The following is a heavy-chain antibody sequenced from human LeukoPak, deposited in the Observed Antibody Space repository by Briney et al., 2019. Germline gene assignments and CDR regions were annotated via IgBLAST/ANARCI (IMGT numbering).Heavy chain of an antibody. CDR1: GYPFTVYY. V-gene: IGHV1-2*02. D-gene: IGHD1-1*01. Sequence: ASVKVSCKASGYPFTVYYMHWVRQAPGQAVEWMGWINPNSGTKFAQKFQDRVTMTRVTSISTAYMDLSRLRSDDTAVYYCARYSPPDVFDIWGQGTMVTVSS. J-gene: IGHJ3*02. CDR3: ARYSPPDVFDI. CDR2: INPNSGT.